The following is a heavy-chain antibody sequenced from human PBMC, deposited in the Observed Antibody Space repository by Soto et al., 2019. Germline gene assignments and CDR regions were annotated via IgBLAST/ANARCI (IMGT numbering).Heavy chain of an antibody. Sequence: QVQLVESGGGVVQPGRSLRLSCAASGFTFSSYGMHWVRQAPGKGLEWVAVISYDGSNKYYADSVKGRFTISRDNSKNTLYLQMNSLRAEDTAVYYCAKDPAMVVAATSRAWFDPWGQGTLVTVSS. CDR2: ISYDGSNK. CDR3: AKDPAMVVAATSRAWFDP. J-gene: IGHJ5*02. CDR1: GFTFSSYG. D-gene: IGHD2-15*01. V-gene: IGHV3-30*18.